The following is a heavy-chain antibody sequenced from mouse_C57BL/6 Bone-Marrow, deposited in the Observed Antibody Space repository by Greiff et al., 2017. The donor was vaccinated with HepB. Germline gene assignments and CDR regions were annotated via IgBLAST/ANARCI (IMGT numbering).Heavy chain of an antibody. CDR1: GYTFTSYG. CDR2: IYPRSGNT. J-gene: IGHJ3*01. D-gene: IGHD3-3*01. V-gene: IGHV1-81*01. CDR3: ARGGLFAY. Sequence: VQLQQSGAELARPGASVKLSCKASGYTFTSYGISWVKQRTGQGLECIGEIYPRSGNTYYNEKFKGKATLTADKSSSTAYMELRSLTSEDSAVYFCARGGLFAYWGQGTLVTVSA.